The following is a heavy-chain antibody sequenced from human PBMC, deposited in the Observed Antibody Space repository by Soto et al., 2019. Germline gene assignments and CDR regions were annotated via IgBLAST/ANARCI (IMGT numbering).Heavy chain of an antibody. D-gene: IGHD4-17*01. CDR2: IYYSGST. V-gene: IGHV4-59*01. CDR3: ARARTTAFDY. Sequence: SETLSLTCTVSGGSISGYYWSWIRQPPGKGLEWIGYIYYSGSTNYNPPLKSRVTISVDTSKNQFSLKLSSVTAADTAVYYCARARTTAFDYWGQGTLVTVSS. J-gene: IGHJ4*02. CDR1: GGSISGYY.